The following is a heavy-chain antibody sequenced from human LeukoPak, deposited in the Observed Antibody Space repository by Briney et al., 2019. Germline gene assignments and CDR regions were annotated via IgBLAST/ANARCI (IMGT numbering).Heavy chain of an antibody. CDR3: AENGPWSLKY. V-gene: IGHV4-4*02. J-gene: IGHJ4*02. CDR1: GGFISNINW. D-gene: IGHD2-15*01. CDR2: VHQSGVT. Sequence: SETLPLTCAVSGGFISNINWWSWVRQPPGRGLEWIGEVHQSGVTNYNPSLKSRVTISLDKSNNQFSLKLNSVTAADTAVYFCAENGPWSLKYWGQRTLVTVSS.